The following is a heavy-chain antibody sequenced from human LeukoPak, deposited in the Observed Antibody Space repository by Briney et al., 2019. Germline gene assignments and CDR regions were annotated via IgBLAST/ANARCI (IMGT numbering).Heavy chain of an antibody. CDR3: ASGTYYGSGSYPDY. CDR1: GFTFSSYS. J-gene: IGHJ4*02. V-gene: IGHV3-20*04. CDR2: INWNGGST. Sequence: GGSLRLSCAASGFTFSSYSMNWVRQAPGKGLEWVSGINWNGGSTGYADSVKGRFTISRDNAKNSLYLQMNSLRAEDTALYYCASGTYYGSGSYPDYWGQGTLVTVSS. D-gene: IGHD3-10*01.